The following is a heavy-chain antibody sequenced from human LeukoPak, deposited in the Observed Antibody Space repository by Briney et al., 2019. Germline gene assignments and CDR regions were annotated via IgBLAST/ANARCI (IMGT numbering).Heavy chain of an antibody. Sequence: SETLSLTCSVSGGAVTSGGCYWNWIRQHPGKGLEWIGYISYSGSTYYNPSLKSRITISLDTSKNHCSLKLSSVTAADTAVYNCARGGVASAAFDIWGRGTMVTVSS. D-gene: IGHD3-10*01. V-gene: IGHV4-31*03. CDR2: ISYSGST. J-gene: IGHJ3*02. CDR1: GGAVTSGGCY. CDR3: ARGGVASAAFDI.